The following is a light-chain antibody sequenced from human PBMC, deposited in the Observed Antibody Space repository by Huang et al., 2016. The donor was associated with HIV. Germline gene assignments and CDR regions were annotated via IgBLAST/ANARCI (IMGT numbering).Light chain of an antibody. V-gene: IGKV3D-20*01. CDR3: QQYGSSSYT. J-gene: IGKJ2*01. CDR2: DAS. CDR1: HSVSSRY. Sequence: EIVLTQSPASLSLSPGERAMLSCGASHSVSSRYLAWFQQKPGLPPRLLIYDASVRAPGIPDRFSGGGSGKDFTLTISRLEPEDFAVYYCQQYGSSSYTFGQGTKLEIK.